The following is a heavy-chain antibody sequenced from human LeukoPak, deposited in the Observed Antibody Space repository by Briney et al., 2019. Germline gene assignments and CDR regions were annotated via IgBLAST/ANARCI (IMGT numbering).Heavy chain of an antibody. V-gene: IGHV3-7*01. Sequence: GGSLRLSCAVSGFTFSSYWMSWFRQAPGKGLEWVANINQDGSQKFSVDSVKGRFTISRDNAKNSLSLQMNSLTAEDTAEYYCARNKINTVTTGWYFDLWGRGTLVSVSS. CDR1: GFTFSSYW. J-gene: IGHJ2*01. D-gene: IGHD4-17*01. CDR2: INQDGSQK. CDR3: ARNKINTVTTGWYFDL.